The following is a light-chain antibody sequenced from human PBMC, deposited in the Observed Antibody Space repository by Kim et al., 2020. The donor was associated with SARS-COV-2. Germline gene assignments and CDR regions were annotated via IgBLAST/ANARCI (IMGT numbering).Light chain of an antibody. CDR3: QSYDSSTWV. CDR1: SGSIASNY. CDR2: EDK. V-gene: IGLV6-57*02. J-gene: IGLJ3*02. Sequence: NFMLTQPHSVSESPGKTVTISCTGSSGSIASNYVQWYQQRPGSAPTTVIYEDKQRPSGVPDRFSGSIDSSSNSASLTISGLKTEDEADYYCQSYDSSTWVFGGGTQLTVL.